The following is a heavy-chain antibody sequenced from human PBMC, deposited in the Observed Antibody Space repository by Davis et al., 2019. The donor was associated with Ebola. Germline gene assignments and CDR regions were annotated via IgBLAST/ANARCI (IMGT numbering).Heavy chain of an antibody. Sequence: AASVKVSCKASGYTFTSYYMHWVRQAPGQGLEWMGIINPSGGSTSYAQKFQGRVTMTRDTSTSTVYMELSSLRSEDTAVYYCTTDYYGSGTFDYWGQGTLVTVSS. CDR1: GYTFTSYY. CDR2: INPSGGST. J-gene: IGHJ4*02. CDR3: TTDYYGSGTFDY. V-gene: IGHV1-46*01. D-gene: IGHD3-10*01.